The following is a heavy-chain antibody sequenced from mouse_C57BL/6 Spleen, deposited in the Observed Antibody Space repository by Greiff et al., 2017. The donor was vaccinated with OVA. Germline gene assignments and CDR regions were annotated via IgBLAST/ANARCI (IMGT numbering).Heavy chain of an antibody. CDR2: IWSGGST. J-gene: IGHJ3*01. V-gene: IGHV2-2*01. CDR3: ATSILRAWFAY. D-gene: IGHD1-1*01. CDR1: GFSLTSYG. Sequence: VKLMESGPGLVQPSQSLSITCTVSGFSLTSYGVHWVRQSPGKGLEWLGVIWSGGSTDYNAAFISRLSISKDNSKSQVFFKMNSLQADDTAIYYCATSILRAWFAYWGQGTLVTVSA.